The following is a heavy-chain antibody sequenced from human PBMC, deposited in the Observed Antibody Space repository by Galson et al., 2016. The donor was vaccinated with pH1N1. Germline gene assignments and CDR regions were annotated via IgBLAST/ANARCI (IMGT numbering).Heavy chain of an antibody. D-gene: IGHD3-9*01. CDR3: ARGRHYDILTGSSYYFDY. V-gene: IGHV4-30-4*08. J-gene: IGHJ4*02. CDR2: IYYSGNT. CDR1: GDFISSGGYF. Sequence: TLSLTCAVSGDFISSGGYFWSWIRQPPGKGLEWIGYIYYSGNTFYNPSLKSRVTISLDTSKTQFSLKLSSVTATDTAIYYFARGRHYDILTGSSYYFDYWGQGTLVTVSS.